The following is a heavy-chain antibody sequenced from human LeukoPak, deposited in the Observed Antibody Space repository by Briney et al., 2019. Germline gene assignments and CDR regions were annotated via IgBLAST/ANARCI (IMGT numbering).Heavy chain of an antibody. CDR3: AKQNDFWSGYGSPVTTKYYFDY. D-gene: IGHD3-3*01. Sequence: QPGRSLRLSCAASGFTFSSYGMHWVRQAPGKGLEWVAVISYDGSNKYYADSVKGRFTISRDNSKNTLYLQMNSLRAEDTAVYYCAKQNDFWSGYGSPVTTKYYFDYWGQGTLVTVSS. V-gene: IGHV3-30*18. CDR2: ISYDGSNK. J-gene: IGHJ4*02. CDR1: GFTFSSYG.